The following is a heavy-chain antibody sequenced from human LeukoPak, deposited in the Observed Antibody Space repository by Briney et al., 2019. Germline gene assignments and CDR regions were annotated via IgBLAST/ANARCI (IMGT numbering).Heavy chain of an antibody. CDR3: ARDYGSSSAPRPGYYYYGMDV. Sequence: PSETLSLTCTASGGSISSYYWSWIRQPPGKGLEWIGYIYYSGSTNYNPSLKSRVTISVDTSKNQFSLKLSSVTAADTAVYYCARDYGSSSAPRPGYYYYGMDVWGKGTTVTVSS. V-gene: IGHV4-59*01. J-gene: IGHJ6*04. CDR1: GGSISSYY. D-gene: IGHD6-13*01. CDR2: IYYSGST.